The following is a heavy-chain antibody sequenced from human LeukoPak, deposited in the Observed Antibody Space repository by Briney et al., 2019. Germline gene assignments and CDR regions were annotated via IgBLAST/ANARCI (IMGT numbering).Heavy chain of an antibody. Sequence: GESLKISCKGSGYGFSNYWIGWVRQMPGKGLEWMGIIYPGDSDTRYSPSFQGQVSISADKSISTAYLQWSSLKASDTAMYYCVRHIYGSGALRDYWGQGTLVTVSS. CDR3: VRHIYGSGALRDY. J-gene: IGHJ4*02. V-gene: IGHV5-51*01. D-gene: IGHD3-10*01. CDR2: IYPGDSDT. CDR1: GYGFSNYW.